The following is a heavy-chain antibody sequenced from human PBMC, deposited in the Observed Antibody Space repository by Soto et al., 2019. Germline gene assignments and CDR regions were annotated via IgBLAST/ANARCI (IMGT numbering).Heavy chain of an antibody. CDR3: ATSEWNDAFDI. Sequence: EVQLVESGGGLVKPGGSLRLSCAASGFTFSNVWMTWIRQAPGKGLEWVGRIKRKTDGETTDYGAPVKGRCTVSRDDSKNTLYLQMNSLKTEDTGLYYCATSEWNDAFDIWGHGTMVTVSS. J-gene: IGHJ3*02. V-gene: IGHV3-15*01. D-gene: IGHD3-3*01. CDR1: GFTFSNVW. CDR2: IKRKTDGETT.